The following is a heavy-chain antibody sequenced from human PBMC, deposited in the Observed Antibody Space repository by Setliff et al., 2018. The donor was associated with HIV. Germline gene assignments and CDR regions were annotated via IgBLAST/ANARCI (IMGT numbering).Heavy chain of an antibody. CDR2: IHSSGNT. CDR3: ARVREGFLPYDAFEI. J-gene: IGHJ3*02. V-gene: IGHV4-34*01. Sequence: LSLTCAVYGGSLSDYYWSWIRQPPGKGLEWLGEIHSSGNTNYSPSLKGRVTISVDTPKNRYSLNLKSVTAADTAVYYCARVREGFLPYDAFEIWGQGTMVTVSS. D-gene: IGHD3-3*01. CDR1: GGSLSDYY.